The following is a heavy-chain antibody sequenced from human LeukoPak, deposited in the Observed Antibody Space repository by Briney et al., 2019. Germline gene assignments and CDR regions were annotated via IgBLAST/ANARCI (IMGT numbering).Heavy chain of an antibody. CDR1: GYTFTSYY. V-gene: IGHV1-46*01. CDR2: INPSGGST. Sequence: ASVKVFCKASGYTFTSYYMHWVRQAPGQGLEWMGIINPSGGSTSYAQKFQGRVTITTDESTSTAYMELSSLRSEDTAVYYCARAGKPEIVVVPAAIYPPYNWFDPWGQGTLVTVSS. CDR3: ARAGKPEIVVVPAAIYPPYNWFDP. J-gene: IGHJ5*02. D-gene: IGHD2-2*02.